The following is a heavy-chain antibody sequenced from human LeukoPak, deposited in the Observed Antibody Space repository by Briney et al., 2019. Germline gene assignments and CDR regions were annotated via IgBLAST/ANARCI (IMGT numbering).Heavy chain of an antibody. CDR1: GFTFSSYS. D-gene: IGHD4-11*01. V-gene: IGHV3-21*01. J-gene: IGHJ6*02. Sequence: SGGSLRLSCAASGFTFSSYSMNWVRQAPGKGLEWVSSTSSSSSYIYYADSVKGRFTISRDNAKNSLYLQMNSLRAEDTAVYYCARGSNYYGMDVWGQGTTVTVSS. CDR2: TSSSSSYI. CDR3: ARGSNYYGMDV.